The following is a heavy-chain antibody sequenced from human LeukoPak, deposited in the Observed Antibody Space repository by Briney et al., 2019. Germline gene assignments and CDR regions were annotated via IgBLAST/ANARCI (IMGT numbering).Heavy chain of an antibody. V-gene: IGHV1-69*13. D-gene: IGHD5-18*01. CDR3: ARVVTGYYYYMDV. CDR2: IIPIFGTA. CDR1: GGTFGSYA. Sequence: SVKVSCKASGGTFGSYAISWVRQAPGQGLEWMGGIIPIFGTANYAQKFQGRVTITADESTSTAYMELSSLRSEDTAVYYCARVVTGYYYYMDVWGKGTTVTVSS. J-gene: IGHJ6*03.